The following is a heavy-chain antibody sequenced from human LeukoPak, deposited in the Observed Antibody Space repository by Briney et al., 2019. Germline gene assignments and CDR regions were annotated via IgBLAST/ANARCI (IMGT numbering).Heavy chain of an antibody. CDR2: IGTAGDT. Sequence: GGSLRLSCAASGFTFSSYDMHWVRQATGKGLEWVSAIGTAGDTYYPGSVKGRFTISRENAKNSLYLQMNSLRAGDTAVYYRARSATVVEHEDYGMDVWGQGTTVTVSS. CDR1: GFTFSSYD. CDR3: ARSATVVEHEDYGMDV. D-gene: IGHD4-23*01. J-gene: IGHJ6*02. V-gene: IGHV3-13*01.